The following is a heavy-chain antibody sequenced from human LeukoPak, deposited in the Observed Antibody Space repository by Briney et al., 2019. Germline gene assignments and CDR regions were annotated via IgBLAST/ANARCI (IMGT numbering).Heavy chain of an antibody. Sequence: PSETLSLTCTVSGGSISSYYWSWIRQPPGKGLEWIGYIYYSGSTNYNPSLKSRVTISVDTSKNQFSLKLSSVTAADTAVYYCASLGARDAFDIWGQGTMVTVSS. V-gene: IGHV4-59*12. CDR2: IYYSGST. CDR3: ASLGARDAFDI. J-gene: IGHJ3*02. CDR1: GGSISSYY. D-gene: IGHD1-26*01.